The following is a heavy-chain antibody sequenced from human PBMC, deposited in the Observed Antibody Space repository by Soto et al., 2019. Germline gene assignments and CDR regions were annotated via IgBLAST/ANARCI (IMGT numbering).Heavy chain of an antibody. CDR1: GFTFSSYA. J-gene: IGHJ6*03. CDR3: AKNLDQLPGLKYYYYYYYIDV. CDR2: ISGSGGST. D-gene: IGHD2-2*01. Sequence: EVQLLESGGGLVQPGGSLRLSCAASGFTFSSYAMSWVRQAPGEGLEWVSAISGSGGSTYYGDSVKGRFNITRENYKNTLYLQMNSRRAEDTAVYYCAKNLDQLPGLKYYYYYYYIDVWGKGTPVTVSS. V-gene: IGHV3-23*01.